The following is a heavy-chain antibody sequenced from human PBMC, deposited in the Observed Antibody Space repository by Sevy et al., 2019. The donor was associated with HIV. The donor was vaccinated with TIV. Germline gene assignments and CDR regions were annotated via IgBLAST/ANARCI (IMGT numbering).Heavy chain of an antibody. CDR1: GFTFSTYW. D-gene: IGHD3-10*01. CDR2: INQDGSQK. V-gene: IGHV3-7*01. Sequence: GGCLRLSCGASGFTFSTYWMSWVRQAPGKGLEWVANINQDGSQKYYVDSVKGRFTISKDNAKNSLYLQMSSLRAEDTAVYYCARALDGGPDYWGQGTLVTVSS. J-gene: IGHJ4*02. CDR3: ARALDGGPDY.